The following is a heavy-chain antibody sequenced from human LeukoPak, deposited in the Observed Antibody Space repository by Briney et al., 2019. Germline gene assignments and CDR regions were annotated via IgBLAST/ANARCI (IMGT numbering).Heavy chain of an antibody. Sequence: ASVEVCCKASGYTFTSYYMHWVRQAPGQGLEWMGIINPSGGSTSYAQKFQGRVTMTRDMSTSTVYMELSSLRSEDTAVYYCARDRGYCSSTSCSNYYYYYMDVWGKGTTVTVSS. D-gene: IGHD2-2*01. CDR3: ARDRGYCSSTSCSNYYYYYMDV. CDR1: GYTFTSYY. CDR2: INPSGGST. V-gene: IGHV1-46*01. J-gene: IGHJ6*03.